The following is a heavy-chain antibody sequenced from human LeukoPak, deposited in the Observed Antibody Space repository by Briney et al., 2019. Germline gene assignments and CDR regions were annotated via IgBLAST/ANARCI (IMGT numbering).Heavy chain of an antibody. CDR3: ARETTVTTAFDY. Sequence: PSQTLSLTCTVSGGSISSGSHYWSWIRQPAGKGLEWIGRIYTSGSTNYNPSLMSRVTISVDTSKNQFSLKLSSVTAADTAVYYCARETTVTTAFDYWGQGTLVTVSS. CDR1: GGSISSGSHY. V-gene: IGHV4-61*02. CDR2: IYTSGST. J-gene: IGHJ4*02. D-gene: IGHD4-17*01.